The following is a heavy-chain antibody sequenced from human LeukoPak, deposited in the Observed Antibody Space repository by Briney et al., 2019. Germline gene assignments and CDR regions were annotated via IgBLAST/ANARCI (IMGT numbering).Heavy chain of an antibody. CDR3: AKDQGFGEYYFDY. J-gene: IGHJ4*02. CDR2: ISGSGGST. D-gene: IGHD3-10*01. V-gene: IGHV3-23*01. CDR1: GFTFSTYS. Sequence: GGSLRLSCVASGFTFSTYSMSWVRQAPGKGLEWVSAISGSGGSTYYADSVKGRFTISRDNSKNTLYLQMNSLRAEDTAVYYCAKDQGFGEYYFDYWGQGTLVTVSS.